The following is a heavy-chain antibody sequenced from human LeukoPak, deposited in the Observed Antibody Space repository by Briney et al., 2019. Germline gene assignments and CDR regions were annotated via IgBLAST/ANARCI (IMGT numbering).Heavy chain of an antibody. D-gene: IGHD6-13*01. Sequence: SETLSLTCAVYGGSLSGYHWSWIRQSPGQGLEWIGETSHSGRPTYNPSLRSRVTISVDTSKSQFSLKLTSVTAADTAVYYCARVLGSWYGGSFQHWGQGTLVTVSS. V-gene: IGHV4-34*01. CDR2: TSHSGRP. CDR3: ARVLGSWYGGSFQH. CDR1: GGSLSGYH. J-gene: IGHJ1*01.